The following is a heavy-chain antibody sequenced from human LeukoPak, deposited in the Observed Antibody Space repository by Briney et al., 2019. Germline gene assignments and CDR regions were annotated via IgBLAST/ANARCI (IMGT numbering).Heavy chain of an antibody. J-gene: IGHJ4*02. V-gene: IGHV3-23*01. CDR3: AKDTGWPFDY. CDR2: TSGNGAKT. CDR1: GFPFSSYA. Sequence: GGSLRLSCAASGFPFSSYAMSWVRQAPGKGLEWVSATSGNGAKTYYADSVKGRFTISRDNSRNTLYLQMNSLRAEDTAVYYCAKDTGWPFDYWGQGTLVTVSS. D-gene: IGHD6-19*01.